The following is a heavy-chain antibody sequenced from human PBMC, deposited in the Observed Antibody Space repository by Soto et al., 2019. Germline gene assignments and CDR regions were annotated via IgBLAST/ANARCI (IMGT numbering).Heavy chain of an antibody. Sequence: ASVKVSWKTSGYTFSTSGISWVRQAPGQGLEWVGWIRPDNGNRKSAQRLQGRVTLTIDTSASTAYMELRSLTSDDTAMYYCARDTESNRYNDWGQGTLVTVSS. V-gene: IGHV1-18*01. D-gene: IGHD1-20*01. CDR1: GYTFSTSG. J-gene: IGHJ1*01. CDR3: ARDTESNRYND. CDR2: IRPDNGNR.